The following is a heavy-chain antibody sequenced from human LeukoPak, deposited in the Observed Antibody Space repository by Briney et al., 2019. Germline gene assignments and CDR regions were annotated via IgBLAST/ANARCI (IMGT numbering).Heavy chain of an antibody. D-gene: IGHD1-20*01. CDR1: GFTFTNYW. J-gene: IGHJ4*02. CDR2: ISGDGRST. V-gene: IGHV3-74*01. Sequence: GGSLRLSCAASGFTFTNYWMYWVRQVPGKGLAWVSRISGDGRSTNYADSVRGRFTISRDNAKKTLYLQMNSLRAEDTATYYCVTYNWEYEADYWGQGTLVTVSS. CDR3: VTYNWEYEADY.